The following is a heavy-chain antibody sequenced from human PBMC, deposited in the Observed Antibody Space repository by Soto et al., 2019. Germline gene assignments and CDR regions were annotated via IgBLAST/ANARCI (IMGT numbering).Heavy chain of an antibody. J-gene: IGHJ5*02. CDR2: IFYSGST. D-gene: IGHD1-26*01. CDR1: GGSISNYY. Sequence: SETLSLTCTVSGGSISNYYWSWIRQPPGKGLEWIGCIFYSGSTNYSPSLRSRVTISVDTSKNQFSLELSSVTAADTAVYYCARDGKVSGSATHWFDPWGQGTXVTVSS. CDR3: ARDGKVSGSATHWFDP. V-gene: IGHV4-59*01.